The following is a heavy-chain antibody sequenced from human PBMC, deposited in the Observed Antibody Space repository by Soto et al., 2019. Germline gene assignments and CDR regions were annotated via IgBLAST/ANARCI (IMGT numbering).Heavy chain of an antibody. J-gene: IGHJ3*02. CDR2: ISYDGSNK. CDR1: GFTFSSYG. CDR3: AKGRSMAAAGTAFDI. Sequence: GESLKISCAASGFTFSSYGMHWVRQAPGKGLEWVAVISYDGSNKYYADSVKGRFTISRDNSKNTLYLQMNSLRAEDTAVYYCAKGRSMAAAGTAFDIWGQGTMVTVSS. D-gene: IGHD6-13*01. V-gene: IGHV3-30*18.